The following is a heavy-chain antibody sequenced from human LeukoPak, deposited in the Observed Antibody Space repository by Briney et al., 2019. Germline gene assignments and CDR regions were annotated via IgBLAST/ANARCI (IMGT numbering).Heavy chain of an antibody. J-gene: IGHJ4*02. CDR2: ISYSGTT. V-gene: IGHV4-39*01. D-gene: IGHD1-26*01. CDR1: GGSISRTNYY. CDR3: AANSADYNTLGSSHKV. Sequence: PSETLSLTCTVSGGSISRTNYYWGWIRQPPEKGLEWIATISYSGTTYYNPSLKSRVTISFDTSQNQFSLKMNSMTAADTAVFYCAANSADYNTLGSSHKVWGQGLLVTVSS.